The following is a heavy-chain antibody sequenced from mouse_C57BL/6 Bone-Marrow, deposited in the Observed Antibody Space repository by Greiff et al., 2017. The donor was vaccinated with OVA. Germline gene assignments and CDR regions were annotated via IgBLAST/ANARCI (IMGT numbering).Heavy chain of an antibody. CDR3: ARRTFTTVVAPYYFDY. CDR2: IYPGDGDT. D-gene: IGHD1-1*01. J-gene: IGHJ2*01. CDR1: GYAFSSSW. V-gene: IGHV1-82*01. Sequence: VKLMESGPELVKPGASVKISCKASGYAFSSSWMNWVKQRPGKGLEWIGRIYPGDGDTNYNGKFKGKATLTADKSSSTAYMQLSSLTSEDSAVYFCARRTFTTVVAPYYFDYWGQGTTLTVSS.